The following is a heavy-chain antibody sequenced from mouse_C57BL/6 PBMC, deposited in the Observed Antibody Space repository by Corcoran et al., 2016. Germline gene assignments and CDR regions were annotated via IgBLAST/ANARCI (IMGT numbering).Heavy chain of an antibody. Sequence: EVQLQQSGPELVKPGASVKIPCKASGYTFTDYNMDWVKQSHGKSLEWIGDINPNNGGTIYNQKFKGKATLTVDKSSSTAYMELRSLTSEDTAVYYCASTTVGYAMDYWGQGTSVTVSS. CDR3: ASTTVGYAMDY. CDR1: GYTFTDYN. V-gene: IGHV1-18*01. J-gene: IGHJ4*01. D-gene: IGHD1-1*01. CDR2: INPNNGGT.